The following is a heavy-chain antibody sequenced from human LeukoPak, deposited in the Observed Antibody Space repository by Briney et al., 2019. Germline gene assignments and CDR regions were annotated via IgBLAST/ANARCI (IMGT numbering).Heavy chain of an antibody. J-gene: IGHJ4*02. CDR3: MFWGYYYGSGSYYNVDY. CDR1: GGSISSSSYY. Sequence: PSETLSLTCTVSGGSISSSSYYWGWIRQPPGKGLEWIGSICYSGSTYYNPALKSRVTISVDTSTTQFSPKLSSVTAADTAVYYCMFWGYYYGSGSYYNVDYWGQGTLVTVSS. D-gene: IGHD3-10*01. CDR2: ICYSGST. V-gene: IGHV4-39*01.